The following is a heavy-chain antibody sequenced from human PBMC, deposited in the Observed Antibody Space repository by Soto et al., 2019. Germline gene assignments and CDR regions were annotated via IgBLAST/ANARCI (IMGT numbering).Heavy chain of an antibody. V-gene: IGHV3-23*01. J-gene: IGHJ5*02. D-gene: IGHD6-19*01. Sequence: EVQLLESGGGLVQPGGSLRLSCAASGFTFSSYAMSWVRQAPGKGLEWVSAISGSGGSTYYADAVKGRFTTSRDNSKNTLYLQMNSLRAEDTAVYYCAKAYSRGWSKFDPWGQGTLVTVSS. CDR3: AKAYSRGWSKFDP. CDR2: ISGSGGST. CDR1: GFTFSSYA.